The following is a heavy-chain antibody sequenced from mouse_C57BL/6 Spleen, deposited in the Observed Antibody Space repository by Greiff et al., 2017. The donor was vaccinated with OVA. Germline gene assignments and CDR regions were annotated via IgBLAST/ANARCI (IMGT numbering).Heavy chain of an antibody. J-gene: IGHJ3*01. CDR2: FYPGSGSI. CDR3: ARREVNYDNDRAFAY. CDR1: GYTFTEYT. D-gene: IGHD2-4*01. V-gene: IGHV1-62-2*01. Sequence: QVQLKQSGAELVKPGASVKLSCKASGYTFTEYTIHWVKQRPGQGLEWIGWFYPGSGSIKYNEKFKDKATLTADKSSSTAYMELSSLTSEDSAVYVCARREVNYDNDRAFAYWGQGTLVTVSA.